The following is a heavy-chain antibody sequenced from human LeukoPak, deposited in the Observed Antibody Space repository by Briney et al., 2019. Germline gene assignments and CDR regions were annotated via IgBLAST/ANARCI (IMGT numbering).Heavy chain of an antibody. CDR3: ARSGSSTSCPRDY. CDR1: GYTFTNYY. V-gene: IGHV1-46*01. Sequence: ASVKVSCKASGYTFTNYYMHWVRQAPGQGLEWMGIINPSGSNTSYAQKFQGRVTMTRDTSTSTVYMELSSLRSEDTAVYYCARSGSSTSCPRDYLGPGTLVTVAS. J-gene: IGHJ4*02. D-gene: IGHD2-2*01. CDR2: INPSGSNT.